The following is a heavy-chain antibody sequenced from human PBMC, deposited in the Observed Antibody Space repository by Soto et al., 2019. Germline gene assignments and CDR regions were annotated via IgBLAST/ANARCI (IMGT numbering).Heavy chain of an antibody. CDR3: AKVSIGFGELLYLDY. CDR2: ISGSGGST. CDR1: GFTFSSYA. D-gene: IGHD3-10*01. J-gene: IGHJ4*02. V-gene: IGHV3-23*01. Sequence: GGSLRLSCAASGFTFSSYAMSWVRQAPGKGLEWVSAISGSGGSTYYADSVKGRFTISRDNSKNTLYLQMNSLRAEDTAVYYCAKVSIGFGELLYLDYWGQGTLVTVSS.